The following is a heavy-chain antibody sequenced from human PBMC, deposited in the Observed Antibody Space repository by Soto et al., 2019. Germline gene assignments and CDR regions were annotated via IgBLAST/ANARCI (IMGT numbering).Heavy chain of an antibody. CDR2: INYSGST. D-gene: IGHD4-17*01. CDR1: AGTLRPTY. CDR3: ARRYGGTLHY. V-gene: IGHV4-59*08. J-gene: IGHJ4*02. Sequence: YTGSAGTLRPTYRRWIRTPTGKGLELIGYINYSGSTNYNPSLKSRVTISVDTSKNQFSLKLSSVTAADTAVYYCARRYGGTLHYWGQGTLVTVS.